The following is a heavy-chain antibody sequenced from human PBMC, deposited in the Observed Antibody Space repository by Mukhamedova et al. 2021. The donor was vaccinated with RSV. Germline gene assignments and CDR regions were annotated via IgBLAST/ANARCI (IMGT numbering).Heavy chain of an antibody. CDR2: IYSSGST. J-gene: IGHJ5*02. CDR3: ARELIPAAMGFDP. Sequence: GLEWIGRIYSSGSTNYNPSLKSRVTISLDTSKHQFSLELSSVTSTDTAVYYCARELIPAAMGFDPWGQGTRFIVSS. V-gene: IGHV4-61*02. D-gene: IGHD2-2*01.